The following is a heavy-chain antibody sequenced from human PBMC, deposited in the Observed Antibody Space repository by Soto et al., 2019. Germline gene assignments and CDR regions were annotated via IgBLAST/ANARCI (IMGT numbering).Heavy chain of an antibody. V-gene: IGHV1-8*01. Sequence: GASVKVSCKASGYTFTSYDINWVRQATGQGLEWMGWMNPNSGNTGYAQKFQGRVTMTRNTSISTAYMELSSLRSEDTAVYYCARGWRLWRTFDYWGQGTLVTVSS. D-gene: IGHD5-18*01. CDR2: MNPNSGNT. CDR1: GYTFTSYD. CDR3: ARGWRLWRTFDY. J-gene: IGHJ4*02.